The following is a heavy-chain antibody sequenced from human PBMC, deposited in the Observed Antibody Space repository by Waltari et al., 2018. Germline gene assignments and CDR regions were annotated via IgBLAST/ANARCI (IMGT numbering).Heavy chain of an antibody. CDR3: VRDDVNFDSVTAYGHFEY. CDR1: GASIRGYF. J-gene: IGHJ4*02. D-gene: IGHD2-21*02. Sequence: QLQLQESGPGLVKPSETLSLTCNVSGASIRGYFWNWIRQPPGKGLEWIASIYFTGSTNYNPSLQSRVTISIDVSKSQFSLELRSVTAADTAVYYCVRDDVNFDSVTAYGHFEYWGQGTLATVSS. CDR2: IYFTGST. V-gene: IGHV4-59*01.